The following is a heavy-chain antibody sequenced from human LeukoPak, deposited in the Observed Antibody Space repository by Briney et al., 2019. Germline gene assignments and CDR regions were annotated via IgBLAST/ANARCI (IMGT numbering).Heavy chain of an antibody. J-gene: IGHJ6*02. CDR1: GGTFSSYA. D-gene: IGHD3-3*01. CDR3: ARDTNREQDI. V-gene: IGHV3-64*01. Sequence: GGSLRLSCAASGGTFSSYAMSWVRQAPGKGLEYVSTISSNGGKTHYTNSVKGRFTISRDNSKNTVYLQMGSMSTEDTAVYYCARDTNREQDIWGQGTTVTVSS. CDR2: ISSNGGKT.